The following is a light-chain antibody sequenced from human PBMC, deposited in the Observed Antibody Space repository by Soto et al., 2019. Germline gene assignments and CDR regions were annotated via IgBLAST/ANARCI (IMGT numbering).Light chain of an antibody. Sequence: QSALTQPPSVFGAPGQRVTISCTGSSSNIGAGYDVHWYQQLPGTAPKLLIYGNSNRPSGVPDRFSGSKSGTSTSLAITGLQAEDEADYYCQSYDSSLSGSNVFGTGTKVPVL. V-gene: IGLV1-40*01. CDR3: QSYDSSLSGSNV. J-gene: IGLJ1*01. CDR2: GNS. CDR1: SSNIGAGYD.